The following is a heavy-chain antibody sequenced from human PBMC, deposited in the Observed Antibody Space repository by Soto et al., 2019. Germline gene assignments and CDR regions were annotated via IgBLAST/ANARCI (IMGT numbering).Heavy chain of an antibody. J-gene: IGHJ6*02. D-gene: IGHD3-22*01. CDR2: IRSKAYGGAT. CDR1: GVTFGDYD. CDR3: NRDYYDPRGYYGMDV. V-gene: IGHV3-49*04. Sequence: PGGSLRLSCTASGVTFGDYDMSWVRQAPGKGLEWVGFIRSKAYGGATEYAASVKGRFTISRDDSKTIAYLQMNSLKTEDTAVYYCNRDYYDPRGYYGMDVWGQGTTVTVSS.